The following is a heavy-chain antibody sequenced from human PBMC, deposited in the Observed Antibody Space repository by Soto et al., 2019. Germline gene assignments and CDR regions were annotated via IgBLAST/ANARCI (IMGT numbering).Heavy chain of an antibody. J-gene: IGHJ3*02. V-gene: IGHV1-8*01. CDR3: ATVGYCSGGSCYSDDAFDI. CDR2: MNPNSGNT. Sequence: ASVKVSCKASGYTFTSYDINWVRQATGQGLEWMGWMNPNSGNTGYAQKFQGRVTMTEDTSTDTAYMELSSLRSEDTAVYYCATVGYCSGGSCYSDDAFDIWGQGTMVTVSS. CDR1: GYTFTSYD. D-gene: IGHD2-15*01.